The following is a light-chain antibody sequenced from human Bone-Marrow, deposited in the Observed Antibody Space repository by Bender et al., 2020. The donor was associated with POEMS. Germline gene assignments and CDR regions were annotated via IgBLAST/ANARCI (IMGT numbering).Light chain of an antibody. CDR3: CSYAAASAYV. J-gene: IGLJ1*01. CDR2: EVS. CDR1: SSDVGSYTL. V-gene: IGLV2-23*02. Sequence: QSALTQPASVSGSPGQSITISCTGTSSDVGSYTLVSWYQQHPGKAPKLMVYEVSKRPSGVSNRFPGSKSGNTASLTISGLQTEDEADYYCCSYAAASAYVFGTGTKVTVL.